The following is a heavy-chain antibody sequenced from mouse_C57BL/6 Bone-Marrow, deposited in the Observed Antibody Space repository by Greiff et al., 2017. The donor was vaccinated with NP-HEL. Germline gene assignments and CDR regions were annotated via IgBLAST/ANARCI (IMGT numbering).Heavy chain of an antibody. CDR2: INPSTGGT. V-gene: IGHV1-42*01. D-gene: IGHD1-1*01. CDR3: ARSGLYGSKAY. CDR1: GYSFTGYY. Sequence: EVQLQESGPELVKPGASVKISCKASGYSFTGYYMNWVKQSPEKSLEWIGEINPSTGGTTYNQKFKAKATLTVDKSSSTAYMQLKSLTSEDSAVYYCARSGLYGSKAYWGQGTLVTVSA. J-gene: IGHJ3*01.